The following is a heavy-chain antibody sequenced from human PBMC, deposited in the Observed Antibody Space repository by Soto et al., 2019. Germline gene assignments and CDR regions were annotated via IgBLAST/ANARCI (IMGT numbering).Heavy chain of an antibody. CDR2: IFISGST. J-gene: IGHJ4*02. CDR1: GGSIGSYY. D-gene: IGHD4-17*01. Sequence: QVQLQESGPRLVKPSETLSLTCTVSGGSIGSYYWIWIRQSAGQGLEWIGRIFISGSTNYNPSLNSRVTMSVDTSKNQCSLKLSSVTAADTAVYYCASALLDYGDYYFASWGQGTLVTVSS. CDR3: ASALLDYGDYYFAS. V-gene: IGHV4-4*07.